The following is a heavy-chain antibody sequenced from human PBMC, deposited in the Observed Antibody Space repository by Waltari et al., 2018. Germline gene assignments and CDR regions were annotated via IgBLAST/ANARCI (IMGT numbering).Heavy chain of an antibody. CDR1: GGSFSGYY. CDR2: INHSGST. D-gene: IGHD3-22*01. Sequence: QVQLQQWGAGLLKPSETLSLTCAVYGGSFSGYYWSWIRQPPGKGLEGIGEINHSGSTNYNPSLKSRVTISVDTSKNQFSLKLSSVTAADTAVYYCARGRGYYYDSSGYSSYYFDYWGQGTLVTVSS. V-gene: IGHV4-34*01. CDR3: ARGRGYYYDSSGYSSYYFDY. J-gene: IGHJ4*02.